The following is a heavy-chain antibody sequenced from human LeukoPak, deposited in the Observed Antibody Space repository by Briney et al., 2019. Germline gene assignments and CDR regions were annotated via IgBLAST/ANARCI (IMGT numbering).Heavy chain of an antibody. CDR3: ARGGSSSSLPRAFDI. D-gene: IGHD6-6*01. V-gene: IGHV4-59*01. J-gene: IGHJ3*02. CDR1: GGSISSYY. Sequence: SETLSLTCTVSGGSISSYYWSWIRQPPGKGLEWIGYIYYSGSTNYNPSLKSRVTISVDTSKNQFSLKLSSVTAADTAVYYCARGGSSSSLPRAFDIWGQGTMVTVSS. CDR2: IYYSGST.